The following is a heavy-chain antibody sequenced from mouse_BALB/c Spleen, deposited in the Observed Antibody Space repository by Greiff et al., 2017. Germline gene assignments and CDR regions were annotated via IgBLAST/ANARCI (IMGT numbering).Heavy chain of an antibody. CDR3: ARGMITTAMDY. Sequence: VMLVESGPGLVAPSQSLSITCTVSGFSLTSYGVHWVRQPPGKGLEWLGVIWAGGSTNYNSALMSRLSISKDNSKSQVFLKMNSLQTDDTAMYYCARGMITTAMDYWGQGTSVTVSS. J-gene: IGHJ4*01. CDR2: IWAGGST. V-gene: IGHV2-9*02. CDR1: GFSLTSYG. D-gene: IGHD2-4*01.